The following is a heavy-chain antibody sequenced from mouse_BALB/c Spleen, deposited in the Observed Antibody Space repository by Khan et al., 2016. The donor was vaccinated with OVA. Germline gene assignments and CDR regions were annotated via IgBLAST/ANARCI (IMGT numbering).Heavy chain of an antibody. V-gene: IGHV1S136*01. CDR2: IYPFNDDT. D-gene: IGHD1-1*01. CDR3: APVGTYYVSFAY. J-gene: IGHJ3*01. Sequence: EVELVESGPELVKPGASVKMSCKASGYTFTSYVMHWVKQKPGLGLEWIGYIYPFNDDTKYNEKFKGKATLTSDKSSSTAYMELSSLTSEDSAVYYRAPVGTYYVSFAYWGQGTLVTVSA. CDR1: GYTFTSYV.